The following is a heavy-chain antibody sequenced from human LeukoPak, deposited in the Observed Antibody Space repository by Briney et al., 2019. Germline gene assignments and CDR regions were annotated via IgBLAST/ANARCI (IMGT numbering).Heavy chain of an antibody. J-gene: IGHJ6*02. CDR2: IIPIFGTA. D-gene: IGHD5-18*01. Sequence: SVEVSCKASGGTFSSYAISWVRQAPGQGLEWMGGIIPIFGTANYAQKLQGRVTMTTDTSTSTAYMELRSLRSDDTAVYYCARDPIQLWFGVEGYYYGMDVWGQGTTVTVSS. V-gene: IGHV1-69*05. CDR1: GGTFSSYA. CDR3: ARDPIQLWFGVEGYYYGMDV.